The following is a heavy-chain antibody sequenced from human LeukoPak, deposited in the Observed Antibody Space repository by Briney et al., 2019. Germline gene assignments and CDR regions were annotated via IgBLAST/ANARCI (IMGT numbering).Heavy chain of an antibody. J-gene: IGHJ4*02. CDR3: ATKQWLAPPPDS. CDR1: GFTFSKYW. CDR2: INTDGTVT. Sequence: GALSLSCAASGFTFSKYWMLWVRQAPGKGLESVSRINTDGTVTTYADSVKGRFTVSRDNADNTMFLQMNSVRDEDTAVYYCATKQWLAPPPDSWGQGTPVTVSS. D-gene: IGHD6-19*01. V-gene: IGHV3-74*01.